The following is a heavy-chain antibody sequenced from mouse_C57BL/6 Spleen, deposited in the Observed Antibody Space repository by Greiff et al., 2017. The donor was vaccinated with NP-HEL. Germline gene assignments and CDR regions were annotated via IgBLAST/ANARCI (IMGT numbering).Heavy chain of an antibody. J-gene: IGHJ4*01. Sequence: EVQLVESGGGLVKPGGSLKLSCAASGFTFSSYAMSWVRQTPEKRLEWVATISDGGSYTYYPDNVKGRFTISRDKAQNNLYLQMNHLTSEDTAMYYCARGGGMGAMDYWGQGTSVTVSS. CDR1: GFTFSSYA. CDR2: ISDGGSYT. V-gene: IGHV5-4*01. D-gene: IGHD1-1*02. CDR3: ARGGGMGAMDY.